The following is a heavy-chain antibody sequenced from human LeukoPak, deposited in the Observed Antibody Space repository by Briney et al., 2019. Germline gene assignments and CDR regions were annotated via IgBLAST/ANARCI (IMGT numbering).Heavy chain of an antibody. CDR3: ATQSYGLFAY. CDR1: GFSFRSYG. CDR2: TLSDGSFS. J-gene: IGHJ4*02. Sequence: GRSLSLSCAASGFSFRSYGMHWVRQAPGKGLEWVTYTLSDGSFSYYADSVKGRFTISRDNAKNSLYLQMNSLRPDDTAVYYCATQSYGLFAYWGQGTLVTVSS. V-gene: IGHV3-33*03. D-gene: IGHD4-17*01.